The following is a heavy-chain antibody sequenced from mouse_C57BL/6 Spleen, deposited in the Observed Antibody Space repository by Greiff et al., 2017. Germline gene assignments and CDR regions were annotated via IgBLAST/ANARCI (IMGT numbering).Heavy chain of an antibody. CDR1: GYSITSGYY. J-gene: IGHJ4*01. CDR2: ISYDGSN. V-gene: IGHV3-6*01. Sequence: EVKLVESGPGLVKPSQSLSLTCSVTGYSITSGYYWNWIRQFPGNKLEWMGYISYDGSNNYNPSLKNRISITRDTSKNQFFLKLNSVTTEDTATYYCARGGSSRAMDYWGQGTSVTVSS. CDR3: ARGGSSRAMDY. D-gene: IGHD1-1*01.